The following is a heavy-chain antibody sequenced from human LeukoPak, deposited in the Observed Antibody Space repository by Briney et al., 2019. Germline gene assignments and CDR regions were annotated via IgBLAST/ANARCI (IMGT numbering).Heavy chain of an antibody. J-gene: IGHJ4*02. CDR3: AKDWGVSIVGATPGYYFDY. CDR2: ISGSDAGT. CDR1: GFTFSSYA. Sequence: SGGSLRLSCAASGFTFSSYAMSWVRQIPGKGLEWVSAISGSDAGTYYADSVKGRFTISRDNSKNTLYLQMNSLRAEDTAVYYCAKDWGVSIVGATPGYYFDYWGQGTLVTVSS. V-gene: IGHV3-23*01. D-gene: IGHD1-26*01.